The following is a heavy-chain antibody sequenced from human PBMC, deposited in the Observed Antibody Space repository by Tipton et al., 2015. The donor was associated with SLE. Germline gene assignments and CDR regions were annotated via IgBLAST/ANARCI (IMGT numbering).Heavy chain of an antibody. V-gene: IGHV4-34*01. D-gene: IGHD3-16*01. CDR1: GGSFSGYY. CDR3: AREGAEGFDP. Sequence: TLSLTCAVYGGSFSGYYWSWIRQPPGKGLEWIGEINHSGSTNYNPSLKSRVTISVDTSKNQFSLKLSSVTAADTAVYYCAREGAEGFDPWGQGTLVTVSS. J-gene: IGHJ5*02. CDR2: INHSGST.